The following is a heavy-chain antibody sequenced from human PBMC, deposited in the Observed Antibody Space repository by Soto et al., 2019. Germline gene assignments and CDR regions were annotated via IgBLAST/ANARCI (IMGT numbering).Heavy chain of an antibody. V-gene: IGHV1-18*01. J-gene: IGHJ4*02. D-gene: IGHD3-22*01. CDR2: TSAYNGNT. CDR1: GHTFTNYG. CDR3: ARDYYNRAKFDY. Sequence: QVQLVQSGGEVKRPGASVKVSCKTSGHTFTNYGISWVRQAPGRGLEWLGWTSAYNGNTNYAQKFQDRVTMTTDTSTSTVYMELRSLRSDDTAVYYCARDYYNRAKFDYWGQGALVTVSS.